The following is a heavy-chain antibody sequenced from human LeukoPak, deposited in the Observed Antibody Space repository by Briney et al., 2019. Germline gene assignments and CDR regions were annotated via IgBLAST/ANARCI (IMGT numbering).Heavy chain of an antibody. V-gene: IGHV1-46*01. J-gene: IGHJ4*02. CDR1: GYIFTGYY. CDR2: INPSGGST. D-gene: IGHD3-10*01. CDR3: ARETRGPLDY. Sequence: ASVKVSCKASGYIFTGYYIHWVRQAPGQGLEWMGIINPSGGSTSYAQKFQGRVTMTRDTSTSTVYMELSSLRSEDTAVYYCARETRGPLDYWGQGTLVTVSS.